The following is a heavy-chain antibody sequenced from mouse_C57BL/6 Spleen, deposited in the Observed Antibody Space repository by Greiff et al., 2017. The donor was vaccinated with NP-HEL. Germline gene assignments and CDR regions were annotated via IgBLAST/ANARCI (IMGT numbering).Heavy chain of an antibody. Sequence: EVKLMESGGGLVQPGGSLKLSCAASGFTFSDYYMYWVRQTPEKRLEWVAYISNGGGSTYYPDTVKGRFTISRDNATNTLYLQMSRLKSEDTAMYYCARRVLRGYFDVWGTGTTVTVSS. CDR1: GFTFSDYY. CDR3: ARRVLRGYFDV. J-gene: IGHJ1*03. V-gene: IGHV5-12*01. CDR2: ISNGGGST.